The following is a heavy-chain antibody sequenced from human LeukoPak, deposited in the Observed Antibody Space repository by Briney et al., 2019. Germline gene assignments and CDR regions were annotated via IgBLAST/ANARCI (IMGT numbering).Heavy chain of an antibody. CDR3: ARSVAAAGTSGRENDY. CDR1: GYTSTGYY. D-gene: IGHD6-13*01. J-gene: IGHJ4*02. CDR2: INPNSGGT. V-gene: IGHV1-2*02. Sequence: ASVKVSCKASGYTSTGYYMHWVRQAPGQGLEWMGWINPNSGGTNYAQKFQGRVTMTRDTSISTAYMELSRLRSDDTAVYYCARSVAAAGTSGRENDYWGQGTLVTVSS.